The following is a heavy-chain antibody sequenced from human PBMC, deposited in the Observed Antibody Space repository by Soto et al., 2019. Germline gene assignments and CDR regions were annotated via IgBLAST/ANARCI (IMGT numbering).Heavy chain of an antibody. V-gene: IGHV4-4*02. CDR3: ARSFGWYAIDH. CDR1: SASIITEQR. Sequence: QMQLQESGPGLVKPSETLSLTCAVSSASIITEQRWTWVRQPPGKGLEWIGEIHHSGSTNNNPSLRSRVTTSVGKSKNQFSLNLNSVTAADTALYYCARSFGWYAIDHWGQGTLVIVSS. D-gene: IGHD6-19*01. CDR2: IHHSGST. J-gene: IGHJ4*02.